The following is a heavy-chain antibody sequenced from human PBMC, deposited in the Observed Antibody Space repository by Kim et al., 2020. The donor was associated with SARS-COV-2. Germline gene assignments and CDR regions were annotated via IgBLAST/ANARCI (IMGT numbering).Heavy chain of an antibody. V-gene: IGHV3-21*01. J-gene: IGHJ6*02. CDR3: ARGPGYSTKGGMDV. D-gene: IGHD6-13*01. Sequence: GGSLRLSCAASGFTFSNYSMNWVRQAPGKGLEWVSSISSSSSYIYYADSVKGRFTISRDNAKNSLYLQMNSLRAEDTAVYYCARGPGYSTKGGMDVWGQGTTVTVSS. CDR2: ISSSSSYI. CDR1: GFTFSNYS.